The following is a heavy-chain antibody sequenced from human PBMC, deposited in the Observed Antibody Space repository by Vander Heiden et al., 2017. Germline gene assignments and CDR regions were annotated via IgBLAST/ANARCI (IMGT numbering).Heavy chain of an antibody. CDR2: INPKSGGT. V-gene: IGHV1-2*02. J-gene: IGHJ6*02. Sequence: QVHLVQSGAEVKKPGASVKVSCKASGNTFNGYHRHWVRQAPGQGLEWMGLINPKSGGTKYAQKFQGRVIMTRDTSINTAYMELSRLRSDDTAIYFCAKDRVYCSTSSCYSYYYGMDVWGQGTTVTVSS. CDR1: GNTFNGYH. CDR3: AKDRVYCSTSSCYSYYYGMDV. D-gene: IGHD2-2*01.